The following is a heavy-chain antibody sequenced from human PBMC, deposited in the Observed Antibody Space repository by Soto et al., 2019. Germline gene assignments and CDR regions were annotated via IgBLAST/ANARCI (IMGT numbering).Heavy chain of an antibody. CDR1: GFTFSSYG. CDR2: ISYDGSNK. Sequence: QVQLVESGGGVVQPGRSLRLSCAASGFTFSSYGMHWVRQAPGKGLEWVAVISYDGSNKYYADSVKGRFTISRDNSKNTLYLQMNSLRAEDTAVYYCAKTEGLEMAPGYWGQGTLVTVAS. J-gene: IGHJ4*02. CDR3: AKTEGLEMAPGY. V-gene: IGHV3-30*18.